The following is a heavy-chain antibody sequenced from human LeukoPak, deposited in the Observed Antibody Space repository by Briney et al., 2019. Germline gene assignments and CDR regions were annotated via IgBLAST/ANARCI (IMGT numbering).Heavy chain of an antibody. CDR2: ISGSGDST. V-gene: IGHV3-23*01. J-gene: IGHJ4*02. D-gene: IGHD3-10*01. Sequence: TGGSLRLSCTASGFIFDTHTLTWVRQAPGKGLEWVASISGSGDSTNYGDSVKGRFTISRDNSKNTLYLQMNSLRAEDTAVYYCAKHHYGSGSLAHGEIDYWGQGTLVTVSS. CDR1: GFIFDTHT. CDR3: AKHHYGSGSLAHGEIDY.